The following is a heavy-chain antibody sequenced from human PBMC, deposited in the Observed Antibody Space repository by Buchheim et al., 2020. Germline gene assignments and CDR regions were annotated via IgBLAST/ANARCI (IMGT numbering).Heavy chain of an antibody. CDR2: IHYSGSS. D-gene: IGHD3-22*01. CDR1: GGSISSYY. J-gene: IGHJ4*02. Sequence: QVQLQESGPGLVKPSETLSLTCAVSGGSISSYYWSWIRQPPGKGLEWIGYIHYSGSSNYNPSLKSRVTISIDTSKNQVSLKLNSVTAADTAVYYCAGAGYYDSSFDYWGRGTL. CDR3: AGAGYYDSSFDY. V-gene: IGHV4-59*01.